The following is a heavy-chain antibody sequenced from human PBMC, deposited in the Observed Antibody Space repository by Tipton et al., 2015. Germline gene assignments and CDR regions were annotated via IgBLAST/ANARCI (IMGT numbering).Heavy chain of an antibody. CDR3: ARASLVPDYGEYVPNWFDP. D-gene: IGHD4-17*01. CDR1: GGSVSSGSYY. V-gene: IGHV4-61*01. CDR2: ISYSGST. J-gene: IGHJ5*02. Sequence: LRLSCTVSGGSVSSGSYYWNWIRQPPGKGLEWIGYISYSGSTNYNPSLKSRITISVDTSKNQFSLKMNSLTAADTAVYFCARASLVPDYGEYVPNWFDPWGQGTLVTVSS.